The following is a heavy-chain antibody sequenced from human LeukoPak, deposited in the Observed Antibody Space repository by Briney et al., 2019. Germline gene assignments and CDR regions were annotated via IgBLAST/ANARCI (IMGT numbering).Heavy chain of an antibody. CDR2: INPSGGST. D-gene: IGHD6-13*01. CDR1: GYTFTSYY. V-gene: IGHV1-46*01. Sequence: GASVKVSCKASGYTFTSYYMHWVRQAPGQGLEWMGIINPSGGSTSYAQKFQGRVTMTRDMSTSTVYMELSSLRSEDTAVYYCARDHSKPYSSSLDFDYWGQGTLVTVSS. J-gene: IGHJ4*02. CDR3: ARDHSKPYSSSLDFDY.